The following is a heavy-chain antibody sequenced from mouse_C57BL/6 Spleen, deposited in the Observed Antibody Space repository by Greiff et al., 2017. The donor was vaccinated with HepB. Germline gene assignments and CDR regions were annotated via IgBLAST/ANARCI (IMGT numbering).Heavy chain of an antibody. CDR1: GYTFTEYT. J-gene: IGHJ3*01. CDR3: ARHEEGGDYYCSSSTAWFAY. V-gene: IGHV1-62-2*01. CDR2: FYPGSGSI. Sequence: VQLQQSGAELVKPGASVKLSCKASGYTFTEYTIHWVKQRSGQGLEWIGWFYPGSGSIKYNEKFKDKATLTADKSSSTVYMELSRLTSEDSAVYFCARHEEGGDYYCSSSTAWFAYWGQGTLVTVSA. D-gene: IGHD1-1*01.